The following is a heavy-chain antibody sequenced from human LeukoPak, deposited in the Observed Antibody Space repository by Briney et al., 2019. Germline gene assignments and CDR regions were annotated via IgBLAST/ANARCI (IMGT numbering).Heavy chain of an antibody. CDR3: AKLKSGYRYGFPAFDY. CDR2: ISSSGGST. Sequence: GGSLRLSCAASGFTFRSYAMSWVRQAPGKGLEWVSAISSSGGSTYHADSVRGRFTISRDNSKNTLYLQMNSLRAEDTAVYYCAKLKSGYRYGFPAFDYWGQGTLVTVSS. CDR1: GFTFRSYA. V-gene: IGHV3-23*01. J-gene: IGHJ4*02. D-gene: IGHD5-18*01.